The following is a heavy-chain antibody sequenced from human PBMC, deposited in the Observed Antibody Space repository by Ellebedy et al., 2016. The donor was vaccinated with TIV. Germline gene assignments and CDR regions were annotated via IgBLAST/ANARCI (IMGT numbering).Heavy chain of an antibody. CDR1: GYSFTSYW. V-gene: IGHV5-10-1*01. J-gene: IGHJ6*02. CDR2: IDPSDSYT. CDR3: ARTSGYSSSWPPGRDYGMDV. D-gene: IGHD6-13*01. Sequence: GESLKISXKGSGYSFTSYWISWVRQMPGKGLEWMGRIDPSDSYTNYSPSFQGHVTISADKSISTAYLQWSSLKASDTAMYYCARTSGYSSSWPPGRDYGMDVWGQGTTVTVSS.